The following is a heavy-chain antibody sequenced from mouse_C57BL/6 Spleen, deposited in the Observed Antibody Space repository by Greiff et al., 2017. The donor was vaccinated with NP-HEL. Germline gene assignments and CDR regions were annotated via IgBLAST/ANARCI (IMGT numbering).Heavy chain of an antibody. CDR1: GFTFSDYG. CDR2: ISSGSSTI. J-gene: IGHJ2*01. CDR3: ARSRYYGSTHYFDY. V-gene: IGHV5-17*01. Sequence: EVKLVESGGGLVKPGGSLKLSCAASGFTFSDYGMHWVRQAPEKGLEWVAYISSGSSTIYYADTVKGRFTISRDNAKNTLFLQMTSLRSEDTAMYYCARSRYYGSTHYFDYWGQGTTLTVSS. D-gene: IGHD1-1*01.